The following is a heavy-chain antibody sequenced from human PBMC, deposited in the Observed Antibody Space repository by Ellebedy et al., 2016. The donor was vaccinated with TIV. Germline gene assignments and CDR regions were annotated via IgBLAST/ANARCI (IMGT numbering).Heavy chain of an antibody. CDR2: SSYDGAYA. D-gene: IGHD3-10*01. V-gene: IGHV3-33*04. Sequence: GESLKISCKASGFTFRSFGMHWVRLSVGKGLEWVADSSYDGAYAHYADSVKGRFTCSRDNAKNSLYLQMNSLRAEDTAVYYCATDQAGGSGIDYWGQGTLVTVSS. CDR3: ATDQAGGSGIDY. J-gene: IGHJ4*02. CDR1: GFTFRSFG.